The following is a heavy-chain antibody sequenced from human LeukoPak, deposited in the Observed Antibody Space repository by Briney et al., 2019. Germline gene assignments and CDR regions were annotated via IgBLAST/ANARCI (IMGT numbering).Heavy chain of an antibody. D-gene: IGHD2-15*01. J-gene: IGHJ4*02. CDR1: GFTFSSYA. CDR3: AKVTRYCSGGSCYPLMIDY. V-gene: IGHV3-23*01. Sequence: GRSLRLSCAASGFTFSSYAMSWVRQAPGKRLEWVSAISGSGGSTYYADSVKGRFTISRDNSKNTLYVQMNSLRAEDTAVYYCAKVTRYCSGGSCYPLMIDYWGQGTLVTVSS. CDR2: ISGSGGST.